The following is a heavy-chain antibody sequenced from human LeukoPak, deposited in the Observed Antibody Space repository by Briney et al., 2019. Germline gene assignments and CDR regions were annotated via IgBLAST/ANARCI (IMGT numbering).Heavy chain of an antibody. V-gene: IGHV3-30-3*01. CDR1: GFTFSSYA. CDR3: GRGVLVPAADCRV. Sequence: GRSLRLSRAASGFTFSSYAMHWVRQAPGKGLEWVAVISYDGSNKYYADSVKGRFTISRDNSKNTLYLQMNSLRAEDTAVYYWGRGVLVPAADCRVWGQGTRVTVSS. CDR2: ISYDGSNK. D-gene: IGHD2-2*01. J-gene: IGHJ4*02.